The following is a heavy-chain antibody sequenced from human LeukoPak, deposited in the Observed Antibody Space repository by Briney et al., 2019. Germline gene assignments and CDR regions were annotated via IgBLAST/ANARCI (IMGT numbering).Heavy chain of an antibody. CDR3: ARQGYNSGSYYWDL. Sequence: GESLKISCTGSGYSFTNYWIGWVRQMPGKGLEWMGIIYPGDSDTKYSPSFQGQVTISADKSISTAYLQWSSLQASNTAMYYCARQGYNSGSYYWDLWGQGTLVTVSS. V-gene: IGHV5-51*01. J-gene: IGHJ5*02. CDR2: IYPGDSDT. D-gene: IGHD3-10*01. CDR1: GYSFTNYW.